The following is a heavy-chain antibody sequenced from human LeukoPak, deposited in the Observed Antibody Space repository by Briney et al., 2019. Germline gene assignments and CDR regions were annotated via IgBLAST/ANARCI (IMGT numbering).Heavy chain of an antibody. CDR2: IYPGDSDT. CDR1: GYSFTSYW. V-gene: IGHV5-51*01. D-gene: IGHD3-22*01. CDR3: ARLRANYYDSSPYYFDY. J-gene: IGHJ4*02. Sequence: GESLKISCKGSGYSFTSYWIGWVRQMPGKGLEWMGIIYPGDSDTRYSPSFQGQVTISADKSISTAYLQWSSLNASDTAMYYCARLRANYYDSSPYYFDYWGQGTLVTVSS.